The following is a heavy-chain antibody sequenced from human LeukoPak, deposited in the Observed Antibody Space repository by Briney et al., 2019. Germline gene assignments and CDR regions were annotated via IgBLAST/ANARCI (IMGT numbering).Heavy chain of an antibody. D-gene: IGHD3-22*01. CDR1: GDSISSYY. J-gene: IGHJ4*02. CDR2: INHSGST. V-gene: IGHV4-34*01. CDR3: ARRVVITRSFDY. Sequence: SETLSLTCTVAGDSISSYYWSWIRHPPGKGREWIGEINHSGSTNYNPSLKSRVTTSVETPKNQFSLKLSSVTAADTAVYYCARRVVITRSFDYWGQGTLVTVSS.